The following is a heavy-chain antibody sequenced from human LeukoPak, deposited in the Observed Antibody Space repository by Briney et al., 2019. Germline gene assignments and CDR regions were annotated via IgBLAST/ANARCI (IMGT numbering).Heavy chain of an antibody. D-gene: IGHD3-3*01. CDR2: IYPGDPET. CDR3: ARGVDFWSGSPYFDF. J-gene: IGHJ4*02. CDR1: GYSFNSYY. V-gene: IGHV5-51*01. Sequence: GESLKISCKASGYSFNSYYIARGRQMPGKGLEWMGMIYPGDPETRYSPSFQGHVTISLDRSITTAYLQFSSLKASDTAMYYCARGVDFWSGSPYFDFWGQGTLVTVSS.